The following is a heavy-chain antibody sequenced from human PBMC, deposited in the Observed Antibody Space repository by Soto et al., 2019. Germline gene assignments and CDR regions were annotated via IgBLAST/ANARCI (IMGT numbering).Heavy chain of an antibody. CDR2: ISGSGGST. J-gene: IGHJ4*02. Sequence: EVQLLESGGGLVQPGGSLRLSCAASGFTFSSYAMSWVRQAPGKGLEWVSAISGSGGSTYYADSVKGRFTISRDNSKNPLYLQMNSLSAAHTAVYYCAKASHGDYDLAYSRQGTLVTVSS. V-gene: IGHV3-23*01. D-gene: IGHD4-17*01. CDR1: GFTFSSYA. CDR3: AKASHGDYDLAY.